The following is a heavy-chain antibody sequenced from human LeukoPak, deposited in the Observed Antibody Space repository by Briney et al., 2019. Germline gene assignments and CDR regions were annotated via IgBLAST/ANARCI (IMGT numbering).Heavy chain of an antibody. J-gene: IGHJ4*02. Sequence: SETLSLTCIVPGGSISSSSYYWAWIRQSPGKGLEWIGTFSSGGSAYYNPSLTSRVSISKDTSDNQFSLRLYSVTAADTAVCYCARKQTGTMYDVWGQGTLVTVSS. V-gene: IGHV4-39*07. D-gene: IGHD1-7*01. CDR3: ARKQTGTMYDV. CDR1: GGSISSSSYY. CDR2: FSSGGSA.